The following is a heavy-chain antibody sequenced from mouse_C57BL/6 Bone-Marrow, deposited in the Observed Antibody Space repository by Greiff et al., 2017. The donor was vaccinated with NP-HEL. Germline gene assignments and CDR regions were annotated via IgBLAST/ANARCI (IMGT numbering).Heavy chain of an antibody. V-gene: IGHV14-3*01. J-gene: IGHJ3*01. CDR3: ARWELGHLAWFAY. CDR2: IDPANGNT. Sequence: VHVKQSVAELVRPGASVKLSCTASGFNIKNTYMHWVKQRPEQGLEWIGRIDPANGNTKYAPKFQGKATITADTSSNTAYLQLSSLTSEDTAIYYCARWELGHLAWFAYWGQGTLVTVSA. D-gene: IGHD4-1*01. CDR1: GFNIKNTY.